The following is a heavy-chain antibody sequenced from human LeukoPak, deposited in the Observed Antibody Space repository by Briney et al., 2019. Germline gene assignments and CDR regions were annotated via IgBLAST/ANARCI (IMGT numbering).Heavy chain of an antibody. J-gene: IGHJ4*02. V-gene: IGHV1-69*05. CDR3: ARVLGGSHYFDY. CDR1: GGTFSSYA. D-gene: IGHD3-3*02. Sequence: GASVKVSCKASGGTFSSYAISWVRQAPGQGVEWMGGIIPIFGTTNYAQNFQGRVTITTDESTSTAYMELSSLRSEDTAIYYCARVLGGSHYFDYWGQGTLVTVSS. CDR2: IIPIFGTT.